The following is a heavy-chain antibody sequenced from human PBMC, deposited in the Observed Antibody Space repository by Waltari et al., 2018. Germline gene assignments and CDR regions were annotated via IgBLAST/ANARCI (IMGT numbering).Heavy chain of an antibody. D-gene: IGHD2-21*02. CDR1: GYTFTSYD. J-gene: IGHJ3*02. CDR3: ARDPTYCGGDCYAFDI. Sequence: QVQLVQSGAEVKKPGASVKVSCKASGYTFTSYDINWVRQATGQGLEWMGWMNPNSGNTGYAQKFRGRVTMTRNTSISTAYMELSSLRSEDTAVYYCARDPTYCGGDCYAFDIWGQGTMVTVSS. CDR2: MNPNSGNT. V-gene: IGHV1-8*02.